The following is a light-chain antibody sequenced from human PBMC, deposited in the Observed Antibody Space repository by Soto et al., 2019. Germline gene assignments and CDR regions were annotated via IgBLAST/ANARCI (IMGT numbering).Light chain of an antibody. CDR1: SGHSSYI. CDR3: ETGDSNTQV. V-gene: IGLV4-60*03. CDR2: LEGSGSY. J-gene: IGLJ3*02. Sequence: QPVLTQSSSASASLGSSVKLTCTLSSGHSSYIIAWHQQQPGKAPRYLMKLEGSGSYNKGSGVPDRFSGSSSGADRYLTIANLQSEDEAEYYCETGDSNTQVFGGGTKVTVL.